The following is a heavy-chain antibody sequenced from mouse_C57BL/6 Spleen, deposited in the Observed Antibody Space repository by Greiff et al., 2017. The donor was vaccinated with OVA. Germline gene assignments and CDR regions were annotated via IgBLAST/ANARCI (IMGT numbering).Heavy chain of an antibody. V-gene: IGHV1-52*01. CDR3: ARGDWDPFYAMDY. D-gene: IGHD4-1*01. CDR1: GYTFTSYW. J-gene: IGHJ4*01. Sequence: QVQLQQPGAELVRPGSSVKLSCKASGYTFTSYWMHWVKQRPIQGLEWIGNIDPSDSETHYNQKFKDKATLTVDKSSSTAYMQLSSLTSEDSAVYYCARGDWDPFYAMDYWGLGTSVTVSS. CDR2: IDPSDSET.